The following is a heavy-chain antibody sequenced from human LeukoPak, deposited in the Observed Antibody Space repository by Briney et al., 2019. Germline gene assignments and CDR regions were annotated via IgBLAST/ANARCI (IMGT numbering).Heavy chain of an antibody. CDR2: IYDSGTT. CDR1: GFTFSSYA. Sequence: GGSLRLSCAASGFTFSSYAMSWVRHAPGKGLEWVSVIYDSGTTYYADSVKGRFLIFRDTSKNTVDLQMNSLRVEDTAVYYCAGRRSSGWYAYWGQGTLVTVSS. V-gene: IGHV3-23*05. D-gene: IGHD6-19*01. J-gene: IGHJ4*02. CDR3: AGRRSSGWYAY.